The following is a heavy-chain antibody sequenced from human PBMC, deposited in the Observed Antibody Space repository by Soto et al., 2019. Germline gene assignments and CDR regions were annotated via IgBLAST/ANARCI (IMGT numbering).Heavy chain of an antibody. D-gene: IGHD3-3*01. Sequence: GSSVKVSCKASGYTFTSYAMHWVRQAPGQRLEWMGWINAGNGNTKYSQKFQGRVTITRDTSASTAYMELSSLRSEDTAVYYCARNTIFQRGWFDPWGQGTLVTVSS. CDR1: GYTFTSYA. V-gene: IGHV1-3*01. J-gene: IGHJ5*02. CDR3: ARNTIFQRGWFDP. CDR2: INAGNGNT.